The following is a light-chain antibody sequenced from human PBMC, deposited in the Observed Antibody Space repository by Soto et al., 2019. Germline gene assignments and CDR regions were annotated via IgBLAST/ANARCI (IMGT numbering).Light chain of an antibody. CDR3: QQYNNWPLT. Sequence: EIVLTQSPGTLSLSPGERATLSCRASQSVSSNYLAWYQQKPGQAPRLLIYGASSRATGIPDRLSGSGSGTDFTLTISRLEPEDFAVYYCQQYNNWPLTFGPGTKVDIK. V-gene: IGKV3-20*01. CDR2: GAS. CDR1: QSVSSNY. J-gene: IGKJ3*01.